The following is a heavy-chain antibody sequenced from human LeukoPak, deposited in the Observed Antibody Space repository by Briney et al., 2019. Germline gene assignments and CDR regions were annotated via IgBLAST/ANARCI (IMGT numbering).Heavy chain of an antibody. CDR2: IYTSGST. CDR3: AREASPYYYYYMDV. CDR1: GGSISSGSYY. V-gene: IGHV4-61*02. Sequence: PSETLSLTCTVSGGSISSGSYYWSWIRQPAGKGLEWIGRIYTSGSTNYNPSLKSRVTISVDTSKNQFSPKLSSVTAADTAVYYCAREASPYYYYYMDVWGKGTTVTVSS. J-gene: IGHJ6*03.